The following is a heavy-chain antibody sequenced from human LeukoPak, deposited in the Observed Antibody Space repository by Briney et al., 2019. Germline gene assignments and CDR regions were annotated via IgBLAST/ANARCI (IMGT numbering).Heavy chain of an antibody. CDR2: INPNSGGT. D-gene: IGHD4-17*01. V-gene: IGHV1-2*02. CDR3: ARDHPDYGDYTNFDY. CDR1: GYTFTGYY. J-gene: IGHJ4*02. Sequence: ASVKVSCKASGYTFTGYYMHLVRQAPGQGLEWMGWINPNSGGTNYAQKFQGRVTMTRDTSISTAYMELSRLRSDDTAVYYCARDHPDYGDYTNFDYWGQGTLVTVSS.